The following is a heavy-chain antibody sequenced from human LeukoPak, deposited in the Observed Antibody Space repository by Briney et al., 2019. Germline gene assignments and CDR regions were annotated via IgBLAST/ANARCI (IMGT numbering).Heavy chain of an antibody. CDR1: GGSISSYY. CDR3: ARRASGSYYDSSGYYHY. V-gene: IGHV4-59*01. D-gene: IGHD3-22*01. CDR2: IYYSGST. J-gene: IGHJ4*02. Sequence: SETLSLTCTVSGGSISSYYWSWIRQPPGKGLEWIGYIYYSGSTNYNPSLKSRVTISVDTSKNQFSLKLSSVTAADTAVYYCARRASGSYYDSSGYYHYWGQGTLVTVSS.